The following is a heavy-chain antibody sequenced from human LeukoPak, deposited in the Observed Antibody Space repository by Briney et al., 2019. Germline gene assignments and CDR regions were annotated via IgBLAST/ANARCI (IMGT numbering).Heavy chain of an antibody. CDR3: ARTSYGSGSFENWFDP. CDR1: GGTLSSYA. D-gene: IGHD3-10*01. CDR2: IIPIFGTA. J-gene: IGHJ5*02. Sequence: GASVKVSCKASGGTLSSYAISWVRQAPGQGLEWMGGIIPIFGTANYAQKFQGRVTITADESTSTAYRELSSLRSEDTAVYYCARTSYGSGSFENWFDPWGQGTLVTVSS. V-gene: IGHV1-69*13.